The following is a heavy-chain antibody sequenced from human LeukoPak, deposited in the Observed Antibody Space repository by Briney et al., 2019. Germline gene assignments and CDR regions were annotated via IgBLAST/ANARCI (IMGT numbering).Heavy chain of an antibody. J-gene: IGHJ3*02. CDR3: ARNLDCGGDCLNDAFDI. CDR1: GYSISSSNW. Sequence: SETLSLTCAVSGYSISSSNWWGWIRQPPGKGLEWIGYIYYSGSTYYNPSLKSRVTMSVDTSKNQFSLKLSSVTAVDTAVYYCARNLDCGGDCLNDAFDIWGRGTMVTVSS. D-gene: IGHD2-21*01. V-gene: IGHV4-28*01. CDR2: IYYSGST.